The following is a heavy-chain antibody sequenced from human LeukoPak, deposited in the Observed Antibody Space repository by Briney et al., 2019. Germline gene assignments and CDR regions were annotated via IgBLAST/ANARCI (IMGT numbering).Heavy chain of an antibody. CDR1: GFTFSSYE. CDR2: ISSSSSYI. CDR3: ASGQPDIVVVVAAENFDY. J-gene: IGHJ4*02. Sequence: GGSLRLSCAASGFTFSSYEMNWVRQAPGKGLEWVSSISSSSSYIYYADSVKGRFTISRDNAKNSLYLQMNSLRAEDTAVYYCASGQPDIVVVVAAENFDYWGQGTLVTVSS. V-gene: IGHV3-21*01. D-gene: IGHD2-15*01.